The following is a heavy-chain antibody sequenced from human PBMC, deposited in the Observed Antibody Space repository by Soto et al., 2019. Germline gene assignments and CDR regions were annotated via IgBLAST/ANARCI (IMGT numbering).Heavy chain of an antibody. CDR2: IIPIFGTA. J-gene: IGHJ6*02. V-gene: IGHV1-69*12. Sequence: QVQLVQSGAEVKKPGSSVKVSCKASGGTFSSYAISWVRQAPGQGLEWMGGIIPIFGTANYAQKFQGRVTITADESTSTAYMELSSLRSEYTAVYYCARGNTTVTTSIVYYYYGMDVWGQGTTVTVSS. D-gene: IGHD4-17*01. CDR1: GGTFSSYA. CDR3: ARGNTTVTTSIVYYYYGMDV.